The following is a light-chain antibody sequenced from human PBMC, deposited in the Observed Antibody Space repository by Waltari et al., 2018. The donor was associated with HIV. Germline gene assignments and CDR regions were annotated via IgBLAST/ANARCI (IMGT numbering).Light chain of an antibody. CDR1: KLGDNY. V-gene: IGLV3-1*01. CDR2: QDS. J-gene: IGLJ2*01. CDR3: QAWDSSTAV. Sequence: SYELTQPPSVSVSPGQPASFTFSGYKLGDNYSCWYQQKPGQSPVLVIYQDSKRPSGIPERFSGSNSGNKATLTISGTQAMDEADYYCQAWDSSTAVFGGGTKLTVL.